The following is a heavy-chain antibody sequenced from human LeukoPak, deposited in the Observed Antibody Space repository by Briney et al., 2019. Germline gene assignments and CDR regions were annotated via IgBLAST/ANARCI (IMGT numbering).Heavy chain of an antibody. V-gene: IGHV3-7*01. CDR2: MNQDGSAI. J-gene: IGHJ4*02. Sequence: GGSLRLSCAASGFTFSRHWMSWVRQTPGKGLERVAHMNQDGSAIYYVDSVKRRFTISRDNAKNSMCLQMTGLTVADTAVYYCARTVPGYPDDYFDYWGQGTLVTVSS. D-gene: IGHD6-19*01. CDR1: GFTFSRHW. CDR3: ARTVPGYPDDYFDY.